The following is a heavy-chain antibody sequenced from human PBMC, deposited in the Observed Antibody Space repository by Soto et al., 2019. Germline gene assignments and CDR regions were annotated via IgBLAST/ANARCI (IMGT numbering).Heavy chain of an antibody. CDR1: GGSISSYY. J-gene: IGHJ2*01. CDR3: ARFNWYFDL. V-gene: IGHV4-59*08. Sequence: QVQLQESGPGLVKPSETLSLTCTVSGGSISSYYWSWIRHPPGTGLEWIGYIYYSGSTNYNPSLKSRVTISVDTSKNQFSLKLSSVTAADTAVYYCARFNWYFDLWGRGTLVTVSS. CDR2: IYYSGST.